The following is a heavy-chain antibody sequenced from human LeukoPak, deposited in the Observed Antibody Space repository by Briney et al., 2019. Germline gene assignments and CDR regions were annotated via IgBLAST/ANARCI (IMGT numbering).Heavy chain of an antibody. Sequence: AGGSLRLSCAASGFTFSSYAMSWVRQAPGKGLEWVSAISGSGGSTYYADSVKGRFTISRDNPKNTLYLQMNSLRAEDTAVYYCAKDGYCSGGSCQVSYFDYWGQGTLVTVSS. CDR1: GFTFSSYA. CDR3: AKDGYCSGGSCQVSYFDY. J-gene: IGHJ4*02. CDR2: ISGSGGST. V-gene: IGHV3-23*01. D-gene: IGHD2-15*01.